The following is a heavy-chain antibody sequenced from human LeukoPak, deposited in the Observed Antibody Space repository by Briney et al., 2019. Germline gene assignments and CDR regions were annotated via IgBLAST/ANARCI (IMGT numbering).Heavy chain of an antibody. V-gene: IGHV3-66*02. Sequence: GGSLRLSCAASGFTVSSNYMSWVRQAPGKGLEWVSVIYSGGSTYYAGSVKGRFTISRDNSKNTLYLQMNSLRAEDTAVYYCATQVTATNPNDYWGQGTLVTVSS. J-gene: IGHJ4*02. CDR2: IYSGGST. CDR1: GFTVSSNY. CDR3: ATQVTATNPNDY. D-gene: IGHD1-7*01.